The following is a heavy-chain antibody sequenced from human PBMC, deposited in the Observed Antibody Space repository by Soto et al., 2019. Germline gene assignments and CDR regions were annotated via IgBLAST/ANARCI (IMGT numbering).Heavy chain of an antibody. V-gene: IGHV1-69*12. J-gene: IGHJ6*02. D-gene: IGHD3-22*01. CDR3: ARGDATKIVVTTYYAMDV. CDR1: GGSLSNYG. CDR2: IIPVFGTP. Sequence: QVQLVQSGAEVKKPGSSVKVSCKASGGSLSNYGISWVRQAPGQGLEWMGAIIPVFGTPNYAQKFQDRVTITADESTTTVYMEVRSLTSEDTAAYYCARGDATKIVVTTYYAMDVWGQGTTVTVSS.